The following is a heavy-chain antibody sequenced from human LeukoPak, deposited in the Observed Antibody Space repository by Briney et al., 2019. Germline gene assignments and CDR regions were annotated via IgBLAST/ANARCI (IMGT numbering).Heavy chain of an antibody. CDR2: IIPIFGTA. D-gene: IGHD6-6*01. V-gene: IGHV1-69*13. CDR1: EYTFTDYA. CDR3: ARDGYSSSSFTPFDY. Sequence: ASVKVSCKASEYTFTDYAINWVRQAPGQGLEWMGGIIPIFGTANYAQKFQGRVTITADESTSTAYMELSSLRSEDTAVYYCARDGYSSSSFTPFDYWGQGTLVTVSS. J-gene: IGHJ4*02.